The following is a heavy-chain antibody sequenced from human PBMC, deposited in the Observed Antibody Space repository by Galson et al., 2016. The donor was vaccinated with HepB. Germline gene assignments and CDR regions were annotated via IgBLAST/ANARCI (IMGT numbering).Heavy chain of an antibody. V-gene: IGHV4-34*01. Sequence: ETLSLTCAVYGGSFSGHYWTWIRQPPGKGLEWIGEITRSGTTNYNPSLKSRLTTSIDTSMSQFSLTLSSVTAADTAVYYCARGKSVGYYMDVWGQGTTVTVSS. D-gene: IGHD2-2*01. CDR2: ITRSGTT. J-gene: IGHJ6*03. CDR1: GGSFSGHY. CDR3: ARGKSVGYYMDV.